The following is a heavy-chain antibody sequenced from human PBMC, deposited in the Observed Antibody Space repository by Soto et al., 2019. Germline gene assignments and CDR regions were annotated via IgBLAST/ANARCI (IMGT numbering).Heavy chain of an antibody. V-gene: IGHV3-7*03. CDR2: IKQDGSER. D-gene: IGHD2-21*02. CDR1: GFTYGSYW. Sequence: EVQLVESGGGLVQPGGSLRVSCEASGFTYGSYWMTWAPQAPGQGLEWVANIKQDGSERYYVDSVKGRFTISRDNAKSSLYLQMNSLRADDTAVYYCVRGDGAFDIWGQGTMVIVSS. CDR3: VRGDGAFDI. J-gene: IGHJ3*02.